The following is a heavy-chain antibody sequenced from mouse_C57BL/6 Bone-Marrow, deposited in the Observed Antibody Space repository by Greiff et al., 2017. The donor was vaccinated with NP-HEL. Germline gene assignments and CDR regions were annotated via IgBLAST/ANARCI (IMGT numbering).Heavy chain of an antibody. J-gene: IGHJ2*01. D-gene: IGHD6-5*01. V-gene: IGHV3-1*01. CDR1: GYSITSGYD. CDR2: ISYSGST. CDR3: ARGVPYDYFDY. Sequence: EVMLVESGPGMVKPSQSLSLTCTVTGYSITSGYDWHWIRHFPGNKLEWMGYISYSGSTNYNPSLKSRISITHDTSKNHFFLKLNSVTTEDTATYYCARGVPYDYFDYWGQGTTLTVSS.